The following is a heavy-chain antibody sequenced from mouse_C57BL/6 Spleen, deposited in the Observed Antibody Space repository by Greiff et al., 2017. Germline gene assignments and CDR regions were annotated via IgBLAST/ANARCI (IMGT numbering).Heavy chain of an antibody. D-gene: IGHD1-1*01. CDR3: ARDPYYGSSHWYFDV. Sequence: EVKLMESGGGLVKPGGSLKLSCAASGFTFSDYGMHWVRQAPEKGLEWVAYISSGSSTIYYADTVKGRFTISRDNAKNTLFLQMTSLRSEDTAMYYCARDPYYGSSHWYFDVWGTGTTVTVSS. CDR2: ISSGSSTI. V-gene: IGHV5-17*01. CDR1: GFTFSDYG. J-gene: IGHJ1*03.